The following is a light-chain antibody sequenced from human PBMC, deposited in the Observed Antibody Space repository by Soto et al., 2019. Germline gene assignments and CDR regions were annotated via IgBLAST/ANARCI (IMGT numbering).Light chain of an antibody. CDR2: AVT. CDR1: SSDVGGYNY. CDR3: TSYGGRDDTI. V-gene: IGLV2-8*01. Sequence: QSALTQPPSASGSPGQSVTISCTGTSSDVGGYNYVSWYQQHPGKAPKLMIYAVTKRPSGVPDRFSGSKSGNTASLTVSGLQAEDEGDYYCTSYGGRDDTIFGGGTKLTVL. J-gene: IGLJ2*01.